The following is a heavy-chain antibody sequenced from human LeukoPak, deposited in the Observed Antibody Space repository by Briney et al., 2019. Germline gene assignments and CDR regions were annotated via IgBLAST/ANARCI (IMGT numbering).Heavy chain of an antibody. CDR1: GFTVSSNY. CDR2: IYSGGST. CDR3: GWELQGGDFDY. Sequence: PGGSLRLSCAASGFTVSSNYMSWVRQAPGKGLEWVSVIYSGGSTYYADSVKGRFTISRDNSKNTLYLQMNSLRAEDTAVYYCGWELQGGDFDYWGQGTLVTVSS. D-gene: IGHD4-11*01. J-gene: IGHJ4*02. V-gene: IGHV3-66*01.